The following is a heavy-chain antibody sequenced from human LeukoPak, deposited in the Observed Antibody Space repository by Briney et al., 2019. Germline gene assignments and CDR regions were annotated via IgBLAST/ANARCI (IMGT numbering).Heavy chain of an antibody. J-gene: IGHJ6*04. V-gene: IGHV3-7*01. CDR1: GFTFSIYW. CDR2: IKQDGSEK. Sequence: GGSLRLSCAASGFTFSIYWMSWVRQAPGKGLEWVANIKQDGSEKSYVDPVKGRFTISRDNAKNSLYLQMNRMRAEDTAVYYCARGTLKDVWGKGTTVTVSS. CDR3: ARGTLKDV.